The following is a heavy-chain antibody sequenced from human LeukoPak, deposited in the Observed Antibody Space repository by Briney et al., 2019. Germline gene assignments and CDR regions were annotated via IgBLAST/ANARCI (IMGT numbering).Heavy chain of an antibody. CDR3: ARAMMWELLPFDY. CDR2: MNPNSGNT. D-gene: IGHD1-26*01. Sequence: ASVTVSCMSSGYTFTSYDINWVRPATGQGLEWVGWMNPNSGNTGYAQKFQGRVTITRNTSISTAYMELSSLRSEDTAVYYCARAMMWELLPFDYWGQGTLVTVSS. CDR1: GYTFTSYD. J-gene: IGHJ4*02. V-gene: IGHV1-8*03.